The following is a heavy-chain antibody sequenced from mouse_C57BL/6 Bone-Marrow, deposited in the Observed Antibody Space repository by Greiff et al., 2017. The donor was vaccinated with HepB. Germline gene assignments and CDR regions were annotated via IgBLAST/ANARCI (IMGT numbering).Heavy chain of an antibody. Sequence: QVQLQQSGPGLVQPSQSLSITCTVSGFSLTSYGVHWVRQSPGKGLEWLGVIWRGGSTDYNAAFLSRLSITKDNSKSQVFFKMNSLQADDTAIYYYAKSYYGNYGWYVDVWGTGTTVTVSS. J-gene: IGHJ1*03. D-gene: IGHD2-1*01. CDR1: GFSLTSYG. CDR3: AKSYYGNYGWYVDV. CDR2: IWRGGST. V-gene: IGHV2-5*01.